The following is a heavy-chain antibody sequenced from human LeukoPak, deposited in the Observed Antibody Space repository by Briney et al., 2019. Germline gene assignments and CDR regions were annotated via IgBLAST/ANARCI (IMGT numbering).Heavy chain of an antibody. CDR3: ARASKTWYSSSWSRPPSNWFDP. CDR1: GFTFSSYS. CDR2: ISSSSSYI. D-gene: IGHD6-13*01. V-gene: IGHV3-21*01. Sequence: GSLRLSCAASGFTFSSYSMNWVRQAPGKGLEWVSSISSSSSYIYYADSVKGRFTISRDDAKNSLYLQMNSLRAEDTAVYYCARASKTWYSSSWSRPPSNWFDPWGQGTLVTVSS. J-gene: IGHJ5*02.